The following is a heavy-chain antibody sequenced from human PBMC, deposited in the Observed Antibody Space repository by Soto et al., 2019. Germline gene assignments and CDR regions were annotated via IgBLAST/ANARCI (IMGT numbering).Heavy chain of an antibody. CDR2: INPSGGST. CDR1: GYTFTKYY. CDR3: ARDTAEGIRFLEWPHYYYGMDV. J-gene: IGHJ6*02. V-gene: IGHV1-46*01. Sequence: ASVKVSCKASGYTFTKYYMHWVRQAPGQGLEWMGIINPSGGSTSYAQKFQGRVTMTRDTSTSTVYMELSSLRSEDTAVYYCARDTAEGIRFLEWPHYYYGMDVWGQGTTVTVSS. D-gene: IGHD3-3*01.